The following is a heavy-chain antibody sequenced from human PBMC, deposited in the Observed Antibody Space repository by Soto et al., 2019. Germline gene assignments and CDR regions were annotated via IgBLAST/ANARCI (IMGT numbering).Heavy chain of an antibody. D-gene: IGHD6-6*01. CDR1: GYTFTNYE. Sequence: GASVKVYCKASGYTFTNYETIWVRKATGQGLEWVGWMNPNSGDTVYAEKFQGRVTLTRDTSISTAYMELSSLRYEDTAVYYCARTELLGARASRFDPWGQGTLVTVSS. V-gene: IGHV1-8*01. J-gene: IGHJ5*02. CDR2: MNPNSGDT. CDR3: ARTELLGARASRFDP.